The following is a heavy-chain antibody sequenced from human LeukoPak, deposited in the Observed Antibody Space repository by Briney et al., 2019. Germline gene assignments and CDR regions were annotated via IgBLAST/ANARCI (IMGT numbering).Heavy chain of an antibody. J-gene: IGHJ6*02. Sequence: ASVQVSCKTSGGTLSTSAITWVRQAPGQGLEWMGRIIPVLNITTYAQRFQGRVTITADTSTSTVYMELSSLRSEETAVYYCARDQGLTAPPPYGLDVWGQGTTVIVSS. CDR1: GGTLSTSA. V-gene: IGHV1-69*04. D-gene: IGHD5-18*01. CDR2: IIPVLNIT. CDR3: ARDQGLTAPPPYGLDV.